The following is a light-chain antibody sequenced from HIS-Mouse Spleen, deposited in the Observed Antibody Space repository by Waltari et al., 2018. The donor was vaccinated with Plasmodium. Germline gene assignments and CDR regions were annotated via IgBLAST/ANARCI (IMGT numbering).Light chain of an antibody. CDR2: EDS. CDR1: ALPKKY. CDR3: YSTDSSGNHRV. Sequence: SYELTQPPSVSVSPGQTARITCPGDALPKKYAYWYQKKSGQAPVLVSYEDSKRPSGIPERFSGASSGTMATLTISGAQMEDEADYYCYSTDSSGNHRVFGGGTKLTVL. V-gene: IGLV3-10*01. J-gene: IGLJ3*02.